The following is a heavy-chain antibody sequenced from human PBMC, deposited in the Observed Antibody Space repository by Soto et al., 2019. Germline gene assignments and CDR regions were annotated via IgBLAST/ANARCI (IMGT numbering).Heavy chain of an antibody. V-gene: IGHV3-9*01. CDR3: AQDISSGWCEVFDS. Sequence: VQLMESGGGLVQPGTSLRLSCAASGFNFDDYAMHWVRQAPGKGLEWVSGISWNSGSEDYADSVKGRFTISRNNAKNYLYLQMNSVGPEDTAFYFCAQDISSGWCEVFDSWGQGTLVTVSS. CDR1: GFNFDDYA. J-gene: IGHJ4*02. CDR2: ISWNSGSE. D-gene: IGHD3-22*01.